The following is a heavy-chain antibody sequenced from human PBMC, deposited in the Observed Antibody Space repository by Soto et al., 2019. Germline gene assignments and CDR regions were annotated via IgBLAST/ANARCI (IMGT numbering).Heavy chain of an antibody. V-gene: IGHV3-23*01. CDR3: ARRGPGTYFDY. CDR2: VSGSGGST. CDR1: GFTFSSYA. J-gene: IGHJ4*02. Sequence: EVQLLESGGGLVQPGGSLRLSCAASGFTFSSYAMRWVRQAPGKGLEWVSAVSGSGGSTYYADSVKGRFTISRDNSKNTLYLQMNSLRAEDTAVCYCARRGPGTYFDYWGQGTVVTVSS. D-gene: IGHD6-13*01.